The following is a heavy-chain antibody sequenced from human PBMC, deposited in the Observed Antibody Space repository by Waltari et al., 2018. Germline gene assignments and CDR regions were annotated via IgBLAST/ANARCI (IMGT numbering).Heavy chain of an antibody. CDR2: IWYDGSNK. V-gene: IGHV3-33*01. CDR1: GFTFSSYG. D-gene: IGHD6-13*01. J-gene: IGHJ4*02. Sequence: QVQLVESGGGVVQPGRSLRLSCAASGFTFSSYGMHWVRQAPGKGLEWVAVIWYDGSNKYYADSVKGRFTISRDNSKNTLYLQMNSLRAEDTAVYYCARDSSSLNLDYWGQGTLVTVSS. CDR3: ARDSSSLNLDY.